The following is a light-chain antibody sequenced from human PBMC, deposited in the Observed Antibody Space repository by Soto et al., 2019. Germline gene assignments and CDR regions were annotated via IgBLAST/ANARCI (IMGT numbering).Light chain of an antibody. CDR3: QHYNNWPIT. CDR2: GTS. CDR1: QSVASN. J-gene: IGKJ5*01. Sequence: EIVMTQSPASLSVPPGESLTLASRSSQSVASNLAWYQQKPGQAPRLLIYGTSTRATGVPARFSGSGSGTDFTLTISSLQAADFAVYHCQHYNNWPITFGQGTRLEI. V-gene: IGKV3-15*01.